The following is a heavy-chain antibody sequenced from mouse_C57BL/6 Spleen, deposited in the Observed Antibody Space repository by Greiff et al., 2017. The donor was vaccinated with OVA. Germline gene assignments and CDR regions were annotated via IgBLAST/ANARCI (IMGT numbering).Heavy chain of an antibody. J-gene: IGHJ1*03. V-gene: IGHV8-8*01. D-gene: IGHD1-1*01. CDR2: IWWDDDK. CDR1: GFSLSTFGMG. CDR3: ARSYYYGSSPHWYFDV. Sequence: QVQLKESGPGILQPSQTLSLTCSFSGFSLSTFGMGVGWIRQPSGKGLEWLAHIWWDDDKYYNPALKSRLTISKDTSKNQVFLKIANVDTADTATYYCARSYYYGSSPHWYFDVWGTGTTVTVSS.